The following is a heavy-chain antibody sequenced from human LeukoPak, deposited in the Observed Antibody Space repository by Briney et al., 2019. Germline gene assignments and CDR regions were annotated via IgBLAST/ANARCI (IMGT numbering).Heavy chain of an antibody. J-gene: IGHJ4*02. V-gene: IGHV3-43D*03. CDR2: ISWDGGST. Sequence: GGSLRLSCAASGFTFISYAIHWVRQAPGKGLEWVSLISWDGGSTYYADSVKGRFTISRDNSKNSLYLQMNSLRAEDTALYYCAKDALLDSSGWYYFDYWGQGTLVTVSS. CDR3: AKDALLDSSGWYYFDY. CDR1: GFTFISYA. D-gene: IGHD6-19*01.